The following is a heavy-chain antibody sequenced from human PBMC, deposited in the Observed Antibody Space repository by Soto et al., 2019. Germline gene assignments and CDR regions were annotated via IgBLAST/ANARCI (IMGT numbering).Heavy chain of an antibody. V-gene: IGHV3-23*01. D-gene: IGHD3-10*01. CDR2: VSDSGSST. CDR1: GFTFSNYD. CDR3: AKVYAGRNSPFDY. J-gene: IGHJ4*02. Sequence: GGSLRLSCAASGFTFSNYDMSWVRQAPGKGLEWVSIVSDSGSSTYYADSVKGRYSITRDISKNTLYLQMNSLRAEDSAGDYCAKVYAGRNSPFDYWGQGTLVTVSS.